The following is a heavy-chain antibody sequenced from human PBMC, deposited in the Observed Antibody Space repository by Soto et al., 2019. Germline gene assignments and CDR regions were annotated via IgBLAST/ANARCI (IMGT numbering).Heavy chain of an antibody. CDR2: IYWDDDK. Sequence: GSGPTLVNPTQTLTLTCTFSEFSISTSGVGVGWIRQPPGKALEWLTLIYWDDDKRYSPSLKSRLTITKDTSKNQVVLTITNMDPVDTATYYCAHRSYNNYLDYWGQGTLVTVSS. D-gene: IGHD1-26*01. CDR3: AHRSYNNYLDY. J-gene: IGHJ4*02. V-gene: IGHV2-5*02. CDR1: EFSISTSGVG.